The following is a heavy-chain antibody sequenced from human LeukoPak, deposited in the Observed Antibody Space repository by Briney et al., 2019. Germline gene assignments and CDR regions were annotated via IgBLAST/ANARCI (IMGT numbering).Heavy chain of an antibody. Sequence: GGSLRLSCAASGFTFSTCGMSWVRQAPGKGLEWVSVITRGGGSTYNADSVKGRFTISRDNSRNTLYLQMNSLRSEDTAVYYCAKQRSGNYAFDYWGQGTLVTVSS. D-gene: IGHD1-26*01. CDR2: ITRGGGST. CDR1: GFTFSTCG. V-gene: IGHV3-23*01. J-gene: IGHJ4*02. CDR3: AKQRSGNYAFDY.